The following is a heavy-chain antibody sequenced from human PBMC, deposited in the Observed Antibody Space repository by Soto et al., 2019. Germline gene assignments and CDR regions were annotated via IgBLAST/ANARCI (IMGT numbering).Heavy chain of an antibody. V-gene: IGHV1-18*01. CDR3: ARDHFYGLDY. CDR2: ISAYNGNT. D-gene: IGHD3-10*01. CDR1: GYTFTSYG. Sequence: ASVKVSCKASGYTFTSYGISWVRQAPGQGLEWMGWISAYNGNTNNAQKKQGRVTMTTNTSTSTDYMEQRSLRSEDTEVNYCARDHFYGLDYWGQGTLVTVSS. J-gene: IGHJ4*02.